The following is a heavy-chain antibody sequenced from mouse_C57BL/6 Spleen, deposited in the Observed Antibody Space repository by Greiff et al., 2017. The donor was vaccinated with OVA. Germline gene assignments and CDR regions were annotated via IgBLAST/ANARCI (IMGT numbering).Heavy chain of an antibody. CDR3: ARTYYSNEAWFAY. CDR1: GYTFTDYY. Sequence: VQLVESGAELVRPGASVKLSCKASGYTFTDYYINWVKQRPGQGLEWIARIYPGSGNTYYNEKFKGKATLTAEKSSSTAYMQLSSLTSEDSAVYFCARTYYSNEAWFAYWGQGTLVTVSA. J-gene: IGHJ3*01. V-gene: IGHV1-76*01. D-gene: IGHD2-5*01. CDR2: IYPGSGNT.